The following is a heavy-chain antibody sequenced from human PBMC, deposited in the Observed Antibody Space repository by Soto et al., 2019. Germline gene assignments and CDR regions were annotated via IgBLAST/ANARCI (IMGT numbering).Heavy chain of an antibody. V-gene: IGHV3-9*01. Sequence: GGSLRLSCAASGFTFDDYAMHWVRQAPGKGLEWVSGISWNSGSIGYADSVKGRFTISRDNAKNSLYLQMNSLRAEDTALYYCAKAGLWFGELLGNWFDPWGQGTLVTVSS. CDR3: AKAGLWFGELLGNWFDP. CDR2: ISWNSGSI. D-gene: IGHD3-10*01. J-gene: IGHJ5*02. CDR1: GFTFDDYA.